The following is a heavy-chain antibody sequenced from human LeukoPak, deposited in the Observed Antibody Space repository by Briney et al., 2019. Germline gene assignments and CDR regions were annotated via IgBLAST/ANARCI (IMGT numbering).Heavy chain of an antibody. CDR2: IPYDGSNK. Sequence: GRSLRLSCAASGFTLSSYAIHWVRQAPGKGLEWVAVIPYDGSNKYYADSVKGRFTISRDNSKNTLYLQMNSLSAEDTAVYYCVLFSTRWDWFDPWGQGTLVTVSS. J-gene: IGHJ5*02. V-gene: IGHV3-30*01. CDR1: GFTLSSYA. CDR3: VLFSTRWDWFDP. D-gene: IGHD2-2*01.